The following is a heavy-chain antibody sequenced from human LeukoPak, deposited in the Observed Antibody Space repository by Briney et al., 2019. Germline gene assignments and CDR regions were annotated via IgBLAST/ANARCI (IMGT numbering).Heavy chain of an antibody. D-gene: IGHD6-13*01. CDR1: GGSISSNY. V-gene: IGHV4-59*01. Sequence: SETLSLTCTVSGGSISSNYWSWIRQRPGAGLEWIGDFYYSGSTSYSPSLNSRVTISLDTSKSQSSLNLTSVTAADTAVYHCARVAAGGSYYGVDVWGQGTTVTVSS. CDR2: FYYSGST. J-gene: IGHJ6*02. CDR3: ARVAAGGSYYGVDV.